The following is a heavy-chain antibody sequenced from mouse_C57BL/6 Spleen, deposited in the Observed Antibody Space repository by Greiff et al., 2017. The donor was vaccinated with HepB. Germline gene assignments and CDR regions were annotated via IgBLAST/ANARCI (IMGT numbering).Heavy chain of an antibody. CDR3: ARGPDDY. CDR1: GYTFTSYW. CDR2: IDPSDSDT. J-gene: IGHJ2*01. V-gene: IGHV1-52*01. Sequence: VQLQQPGAELVRPGSSVKLSCKASGYTFTSYWMHWVKQRPIQGLEWIGNIDPSDSDTHYNQKFKDKATLTVDKSSSTAYMQLSSLTSEDSAVYCCARGPDDYWGQGTTLTVSS.